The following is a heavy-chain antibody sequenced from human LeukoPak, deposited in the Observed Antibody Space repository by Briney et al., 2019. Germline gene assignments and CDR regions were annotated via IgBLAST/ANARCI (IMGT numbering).Heavy chain of an antibody. V-gene: IGHV1-8*01. J-gene: IGHJ5*02. CDR2: MNPNSGNT. Sequence: GASVKVSCKASGYTFTSYDINWVRQATGQGLEWMGWMNPNSGNTGYAQKFQGRVTMTRDMSTTTDYMELSSLRSEDMAVYYCARDNSVGDIAWWFDPWGQGTLVTVSS. D-gene: IGHD3-16*02. CDR1: GYTFTSYD. CDR3: ARDNSVGDIAWWFDP.